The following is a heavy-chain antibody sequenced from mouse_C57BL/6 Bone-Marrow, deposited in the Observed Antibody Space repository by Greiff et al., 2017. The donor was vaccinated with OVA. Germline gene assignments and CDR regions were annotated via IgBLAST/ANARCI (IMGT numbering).Heavy chain of an antibody. CDR2: IRSKSNNYAT. V-gene: IGHV10-1*01. D-gene: IGHD2-4*01. Sequence: VKLVESGGGLVQPKGSLKLSCAASGFSFNTYAMNWVRQAPGKGLEWVARIRSKSNNYATYYADSVKDRFTIPRDDSESMLYLQMNNLKTEDTAMYYCVRPFYYDYDLWFAYWGQGTLVTVSA. J-gene: IGHJ3*01. CDR3: VRPFYYDYDLWFAY. CDR1: GFSFNTYA.